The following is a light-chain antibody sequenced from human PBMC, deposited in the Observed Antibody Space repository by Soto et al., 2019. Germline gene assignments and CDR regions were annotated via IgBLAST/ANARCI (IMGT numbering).Light chain of an antibody. Sequence: DIQMTQSPSSLSASVGDRVTITCRASQVISTWLAWYQQKPEKAPKSLIYGASSLQSGVPSRFSGSGSGTEFTLTISSLQPEDFATYYCQQYNNWPPETFGPGTKVDIK. CDR2: GAS. CDR3: QQYNNWPPET. CDR1: QVISTW. V-gene: IGKV1D-16*01. J-gene: IGKJ3*01.